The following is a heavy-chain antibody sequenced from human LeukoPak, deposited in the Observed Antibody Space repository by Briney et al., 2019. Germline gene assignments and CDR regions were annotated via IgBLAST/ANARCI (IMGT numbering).Heavy chain of an antibody. V-gene: IGHV4-34*01. CDR2: IIHSGST. CDR3: ARGSVNYCSSTSCSGAFDI. Sequence: SETLSLTCAVYGGSFSGYYWSWIRQPPGKGLEWIGEIIHSGSTNYNPSLKSRVTISVDTSKNQFSLKLSSVTAADTAVYYCARGSVNYCSSTSCSGAFDIWGQGTMVAVSS. D-gene: IGHD2-2*01. J-gene: IGHJ3*02. CDR1: GGSFSGYY.